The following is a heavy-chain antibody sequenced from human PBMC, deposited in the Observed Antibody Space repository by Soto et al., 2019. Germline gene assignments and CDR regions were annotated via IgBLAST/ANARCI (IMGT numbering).Heavy chain of an antibody. V-gene: IGHV3-30*04. CDR1: GFTFSDYA. CDR2: ISHVGSNS. Sequence: GGSLRLSCAASGFTFSDYAMHWVRQAPGKGLEWVAVISHVGSNSYYADSVKGRLTISRDNSKNTLYLQMTNLRPEDTAVYYCARDSQIVVRSRGYFEYWGQGAPVTVSS. CDR3: ARDSQIVVRSRGYFEY. J-gene: IGHJ4*02. D-gene: IGHD3-22*01.